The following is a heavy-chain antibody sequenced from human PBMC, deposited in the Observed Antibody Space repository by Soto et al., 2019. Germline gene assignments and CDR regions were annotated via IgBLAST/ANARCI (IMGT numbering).Heavy chain of an antibody. CDR3: TRCYGGSLDY. CDR2: IYYSGST. CDR1: GGSISSYY. Sequence: PSETLSLTCTVSGGSISSYYWSWIRQPPGKGLEWIGYIYYSGSTNYNPSLKSRVTISVDTSKNQFSLKLSSVTAADTAVYYCTRCYGGSLDYWGQGTLDTVSS. J-gene: IGHJ4*02. D-gene: IGHD4-17*01. V-gene: IGHV4-59*01.